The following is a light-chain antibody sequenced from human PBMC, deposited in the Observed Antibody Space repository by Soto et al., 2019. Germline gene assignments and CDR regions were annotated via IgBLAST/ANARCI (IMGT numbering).Light chain of an antibody. Sequence: QSVLTQPPSVSGAPGQRVTISCTGSSSNIGAGYDVHWYQQLPGTAPKLLIYGNSNRPSGVPDRFSGSKSGTSASLAITGLQAEDESDYYCQAYDRSLSRVFGGGTQLTV. CDR3: QAYDRSLSRV. CDR1: SSNIGAGYD. V-gene: IGLV1-40*01. CDR2: GNS. J-gene: IGLJ2*01.